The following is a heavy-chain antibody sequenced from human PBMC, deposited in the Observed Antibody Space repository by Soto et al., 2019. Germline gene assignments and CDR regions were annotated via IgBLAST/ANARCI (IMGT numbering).Heavy chain of an antibody. Sequence: GASVKVSCKASGYTITAHLLHWVRQAPGQGLEWMGWINAKSGGTDYAQKFQDRVTMSRDTSINTAYMQLSRLTSDDTAVYFCARDRRFYDSGTYDIANDAFDVWGQGTMVTVSS. D-gene: IGHD3-22*01. J-gene: IGHJ3*01. CDR1: GYTITAHL. CDR3: ARDRRFYDSGTYDIANDAFDV. V-gene: IGHV1-2*02. CDR2: INAKSGGT.